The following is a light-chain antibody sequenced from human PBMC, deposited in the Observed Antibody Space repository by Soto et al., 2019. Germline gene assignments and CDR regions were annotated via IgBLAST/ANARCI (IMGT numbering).Light chain of an antibody. V-gene: IGKV4-1*01. Sequence: DIVMTQSPDSLAVSLGERATINCKSSQSVLYSSNNKNYLAWYQQKPGQPPKLLIYWASTRESGVPDRFSGSGSGTDFTLTISSLQAEDVAVYYCQQCYSVPYTFGQGPSWRSN. J-gene: IGKJ2*01. CDR2: WAS. CDR3: QQCYSVPYT. CDR1: QSVLYSSNNKNY.